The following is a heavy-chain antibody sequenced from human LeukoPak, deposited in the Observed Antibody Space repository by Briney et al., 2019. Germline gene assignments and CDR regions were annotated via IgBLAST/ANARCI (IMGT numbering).Heavy chain of an antibody. D-gene: IGHD3-22*01. Sequence: SETLSLTCTVSGGSISSYYWSWIRQPPGKGLEWIGYIYYSGSTNYNPSLKSRVTISVDTSKNQFSLNLSSVTAADTAVYYCARHSPFYYDSSGYRAFDIWGQGTMVTVS. CDR1: GGSISSYY. J-gene: IGHJ3*02. V-gene: IGHV4-59*08. CDR3: ARHSPFYYDSSGYRAFDI. CDR2: IYYSGST.